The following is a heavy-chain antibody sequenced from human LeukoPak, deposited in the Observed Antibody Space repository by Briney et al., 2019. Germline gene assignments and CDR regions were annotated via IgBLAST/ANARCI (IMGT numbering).Heavy chain of an antibody. J-gene: IGHJ5*02. CDR1: GFTFSSYW. V-gene: IGHV3-7*01. CDR2: IKQDGSEK. Sequence: GGSLRLSCAASGFTFSSYWMSWVRQAPGKGLEWVANIKQDGSEKYYVDSVKGRFTISRDNAKNSLYLQMDSLRAEDTAVYYCARGSRDYYDSSGYTSWGQGTLVTVSS. CDR3: ARGSRDYYDSSGYTS. D-gene: IGHD3-22*01.